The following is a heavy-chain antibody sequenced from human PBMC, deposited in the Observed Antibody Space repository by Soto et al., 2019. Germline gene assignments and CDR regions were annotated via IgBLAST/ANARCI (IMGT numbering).Heavy chain of an antibody. CDR2: IHYSGVT. V-gene: IGHV4-31*03. Sequence: PSETLSLTCNVSVGAITNDGYYWSWIRQHPGKALEWIGNIHYSGVTYYNPTLKSRAAISVDISKHQFSLKLNSVTAADTAVYYCARLDLCYDYWGQGILVTVSS. J-gene: IGHJ4*02. D-gene: IGHD2-15*01. CDR1: VGAITNDGYY. CDR3: ARLDLCYDY.